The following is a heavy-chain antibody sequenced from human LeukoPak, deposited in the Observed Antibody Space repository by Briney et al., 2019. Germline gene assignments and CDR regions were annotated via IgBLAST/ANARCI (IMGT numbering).Heavy chain of an antibody. CDR1: GGSIIDSSYY. D-gene: IGHD6-13*01. V-gene: IGHV4-39*07. CDR2: IYYFGTT. J-gene: IGHJ4*02. CDR3: ARDSHAWYGQYYFDF. Sequence: PSETLSFTCTVSGGSIIDSSYYWGWIRQPPGKGLEWIGNIYYFGTTLHNPSLKSRVTMSVDTSKNQFSLKLSSVTAADTAVYYCARDSHAWYGQYYFDFWGQGALVTVSS.